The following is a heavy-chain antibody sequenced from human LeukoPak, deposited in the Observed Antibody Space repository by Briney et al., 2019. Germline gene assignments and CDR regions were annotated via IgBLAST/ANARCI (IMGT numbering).Heavy chain of an antibody. J-gene: IGHJ4*02. CDR2: IYYSGST. Sequence: SETLSLTCTVSGGSISSSSYYWGWIRQPPGKGLEWIGSIYYSGSTYYNPSLKSRVTISVDTSKNQFSLKLSPVTAADTAVYYCARSSETIFGVDIAVFDFCGQGTLDTVSS. D-gene: IGHD3-3*01. V-gene: IGHV4-39*01. CDR3: ARSSETIFGVDIAVFDF. CDR1: GGSISSSSYY.